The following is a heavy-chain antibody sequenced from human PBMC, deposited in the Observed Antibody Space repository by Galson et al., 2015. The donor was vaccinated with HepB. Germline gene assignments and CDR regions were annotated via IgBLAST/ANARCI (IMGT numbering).Heavy chain of an antibody. CDR3: AKDLDRGYGFVDY. CDR2: ILYDGSNK. V-gene: IGHV3-30*18. Sequence: SLRLSCAASGFTFSSYGMHWVRQAPGKGLEWVTIILYDGSNKYYADSVKGRFTIPRDNSKNTLYLQMNSLRAEDTAVYYCAKDLDRGYGFVDYWGLGTLVTVSS. D-gene: IGHD5-18*01. CDR1: GFTFSSYG. J-gene: IGHJ4*02.